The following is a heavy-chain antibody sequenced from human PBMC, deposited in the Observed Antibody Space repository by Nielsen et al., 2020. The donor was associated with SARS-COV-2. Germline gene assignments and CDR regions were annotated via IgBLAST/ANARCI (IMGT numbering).Heavy chain of an antibody. CDR3: ARGDLVVVPSPLLGLGPIFYYFCLDV. D-gene: IGHD2-2*02. J-gene: IGHJ6*03. Sequence: SETLSLTCAVSGDSVSSHDWWTWVRPSPGQGLEWIGEVSHSGSTNYNPSLKSRVTLSMDKSKNQFSLRLTSVSAADTAVYFCARGDLVVVPSPLLGLGPIFYYFCLDVWGKGTTVTVS. V-gene: IGHV4-4*02. CDR1: GDSVSSHDW. CDR2: VSHSGST.